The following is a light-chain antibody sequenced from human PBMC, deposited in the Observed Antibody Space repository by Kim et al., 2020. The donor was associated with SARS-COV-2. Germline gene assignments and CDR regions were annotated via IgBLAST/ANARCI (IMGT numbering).Light chain of an antibody. J-gene: IGLJ3*02. CDR1: KLEDKY. Sequence: SVSTGQTAYITCSGHKLEDKYTYWYQQKPGQSPVLVIYEDYKRPSGIPERFSGSNSGDTATLTISGTQAVDEADYYCQAWDSSTEMFGGGTQLTVL. CDR2: EDY. V-gene: IGLV3-1*01. CDR3: QAWDSSTEM.